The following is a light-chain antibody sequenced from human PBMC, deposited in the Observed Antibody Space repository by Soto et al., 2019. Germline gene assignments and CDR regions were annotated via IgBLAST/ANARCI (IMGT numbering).Light chain of an antibody. CDR3: QQYNNYPWT. V-gene: IGKV1-5*03. CDR2: KAS. Sequence: DIQMTQSPSTLSASVGDRVTITCRASQSISSSLAWYQQKQGKAPKLLIYKASSLASGVPSRFSGSGSETDFTLTISNLQHYDFATYDGQQYNNYPWTFGQGTKGEIK. CDR1: QSISSS. J-gene: IGKJ1*01.